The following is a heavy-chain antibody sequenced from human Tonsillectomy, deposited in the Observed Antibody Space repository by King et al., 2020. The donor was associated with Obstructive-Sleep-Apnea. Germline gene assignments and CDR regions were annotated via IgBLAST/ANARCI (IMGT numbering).Heavy chain of an antibody. Sequence: QLQESGPGLVKPSETLSLTCTVSGGSISSSSYYWGWIRQPPGKGLEWIGNIYYSGSTYYSPSLKSRVTISVDTCKNQFSLKLSSVTAADTAVYYCARDRYSYEDGAGSVVYWGQGTLVTVSS. J-gene: IGHJ4*02. CDR3: ARDRYSYEDGAGSVVY. V-gene: IGHV4-39*07. D-gene: IGHD5-18*01. CDR2: IYYSGST. CDR1: GGSISSSSYY.